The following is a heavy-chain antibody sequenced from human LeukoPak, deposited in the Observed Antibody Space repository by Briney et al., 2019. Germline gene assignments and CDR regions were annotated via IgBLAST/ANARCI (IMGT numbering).Heavy chain of an antibody. CDR2: ISAYNGNT. CDR1: GYTFTSYG. J-gene: IGHJ5*02. CDR3: ARGTPTVLRYFDWLSP. V-gene: IGHV1-18*01. D-gene: IGHD3-9*01. Sequence: ASVKVSCKASGYTFTSYGISWVRQAPGQGLEWMGWISAYNGNTNYAQKLQGRVTMTTDTSTSTAYMELSSLRSEDTAVYYCARGTPTVLRYFDWLSPWGQGTLVTVSS.